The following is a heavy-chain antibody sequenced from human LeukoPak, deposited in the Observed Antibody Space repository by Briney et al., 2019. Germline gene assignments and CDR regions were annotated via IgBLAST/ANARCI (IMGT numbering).Heavy chain of an antibody. CDR1: GGSFSGYH. CDR2: INHSGST. V-gene: IGHV4-34*01. J-gene: IGHJ4*02. CDR3: TRVITAMVNRIDY. Sequence: SETLSLTCAVYGGSFSGYHWSWIRQPPGKGLEWIGEINHSGSTNYNPSLKSRVTISVDTSKNQFSLKLSSVTAADTAVYYCTRVITAMVNRIDYWGQGTLVTVSS. D-gene: IGHD5-18*01.